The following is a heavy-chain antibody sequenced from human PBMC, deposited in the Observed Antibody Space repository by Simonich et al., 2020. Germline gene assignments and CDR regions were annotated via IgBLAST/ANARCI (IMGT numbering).Heavy chain of an antibody. D-gene: IGHD7-27*01. CDR2: INPNSGGT. V-gene: IGHV1-2*02. CDR1: GYTLTCYY. Sequence: QVQLVQSGAEVKKPGASVKVSCKAAGYTLTCYYMHWVRKAPGKGLEWRRWINPNSGGTNYAQKFQGRGTMTRDTSISTAYRELSRLRSDDTAVYYCARGALTGDYYYMTSGAKGPRSPSP. J-gene: IGHJ6*03. CDR3: ARGALTGDYYYMTS.